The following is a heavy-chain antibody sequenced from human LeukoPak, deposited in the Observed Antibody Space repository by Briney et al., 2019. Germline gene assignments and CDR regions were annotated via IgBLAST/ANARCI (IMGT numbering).Heavy chain of an antibody. CDR2: INAGNGNT. Sequence: GASVKVSCKASGYTFTTYAIHWVRQAPGQRLEWMGRINAGNGNTKYSQEFQGRVTITRDTSASTAYMEVSSLRSEDTAVYYCARDNSVGDIAWWFDPWGQGTLVTVSS. CDR3: ARDNSVGDIAWWFDP. V-gene: IGHV1-3*01. J-gene: IGHJ5*02. CDR1: GYTFTTYA. D-gene: IGHD3-16*02.